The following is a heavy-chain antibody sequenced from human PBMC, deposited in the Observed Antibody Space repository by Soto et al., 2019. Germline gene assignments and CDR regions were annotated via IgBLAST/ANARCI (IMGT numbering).Heavy chain of an antibody. J-gene: IGHJ4*02. CDR3: TTEWFTATLGY. D-gene: IGHD3-22*01. Sequence: SLGLSCAASGFTVSDAWMNWVRQAPGKGLEWVGRLKSRSDGGTTDYAAPVKGRFTISRVDSINTLYLQMNSLETEDTAVYYCTTEWFTATLGYWGQGTLVTVSS. CDR1: GFTVSDAW. V-gene: IGHV3-15*01. CDR2: LKSRSDGGTT.